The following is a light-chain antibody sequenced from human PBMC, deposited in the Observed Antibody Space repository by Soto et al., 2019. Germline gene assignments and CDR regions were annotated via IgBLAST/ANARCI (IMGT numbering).Light chain of an antibody. CDR1: SSDVGRYNY. V-gene: IGLV2-14*01. J-gene: IGLJ1*01. Sequence: QSALTQPASVSGSPGQSITISCTGASSDVGRYNYVSWYQHHPGKAPKLIIYEVSNRPSGVSGRFSGSKSGNTASLAISGLQADDEADYFCSSYASSNALIFGAGTKRTVI. CDR2: EVS. CDR3: SSYASSNALI.